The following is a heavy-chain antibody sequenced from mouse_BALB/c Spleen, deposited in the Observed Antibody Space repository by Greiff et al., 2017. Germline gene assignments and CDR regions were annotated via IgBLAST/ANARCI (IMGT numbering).Heavy chain of an antibody. J-gene: IGHJ4*01. V-gene: IGHV3-2*02. CDR2: ISYSGST. CDR3: ARCYGNYYAMDY. Sequence: EVKLQESGPGLVKPSQSLSLTCTVTGYSITSDYAWNWIRQFPGNKLEWMGYISYSGSTSYNPSLKSRISITRDTSKNQFFLQLNSVTTEDTATYYCARCYGNYYAMDYWGQGTSVTVSS. CDR1: GYSITSDYA. D-gene: IGHD2-1*01.